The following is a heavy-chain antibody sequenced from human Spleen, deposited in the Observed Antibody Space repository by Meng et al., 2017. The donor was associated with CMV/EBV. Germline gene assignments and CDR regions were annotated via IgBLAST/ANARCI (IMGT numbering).Heavy chain of an antibody. CDR2: INPSGGTT. CDR3: ARSNRPIVVLPGAMAH. Sequence: ASVKVSYKASGYPFSSYYMHWVRQAPGQGLDWMGIINPSGGTTSYAQKFQGRVTMTRDTSTSTVYMELSSLRSEDTAVYYCARSNRPIVVLPGAMAHWGQGTLVTVSS. CDR1: GYPFSSYY. D-gene: IGHD2-2*01. V-gene: IGHV1-46*01. J-gene: IGHJ4*02.